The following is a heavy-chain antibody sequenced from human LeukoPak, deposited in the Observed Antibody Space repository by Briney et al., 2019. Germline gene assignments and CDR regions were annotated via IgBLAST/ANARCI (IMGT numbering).Heavy chain of an antibody. CDR2: IYSGATT. Sequence: PGGSLRLSCAASGFSVTTNYMNWVRQAPGKGLEWVSIIYSGATTYYADSVKGRFTISRDISKNTVSLQMNSLRAEDTAVYFCARVGDHFHWNLDLWGRGTLVTVSS. J-gene: IGHJ2*01. V-gene: IGHV3-53*01. CDR1: GFSVTTNY. CDR3: ARVGDHFHWNLDL. D-gene: IGHD3-3*02.